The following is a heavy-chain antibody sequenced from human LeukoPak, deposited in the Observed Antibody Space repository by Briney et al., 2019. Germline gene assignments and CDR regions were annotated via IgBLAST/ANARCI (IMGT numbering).Heavy chain of an antibody. Sequence: GGSLRLSCATSKFTFSTYGMHWVRQAPGKGLEWVSFIRYDGSNKYYADSVKGRFTISRDNAKNSLYLQMNSLRAEDTAVYYCARDLGYWGQGTLVTVSS. CDR3: ARDLGY. CDR2: IRYDGSNK. CDR1: KFTFSTYG. J-gene: IGHJ4*02. V-gene: IGHV3-30*02. D-gene: IGHD7-27*01.